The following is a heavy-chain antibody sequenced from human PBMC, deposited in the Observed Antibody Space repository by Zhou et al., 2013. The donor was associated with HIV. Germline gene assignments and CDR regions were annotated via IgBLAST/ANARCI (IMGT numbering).Heavy chain of an antibody. V-gene: IGHV3-23*01. D-gene: IGHD2-21*02. CDR2: ISDSGGST. Sequence: EVQLLESGGGLLQPGGSLRLSCAASGFTFSTYAMSWVRQAPGKGLEWVSGISDSGGSTYYADSVKGRFTISRDNSKNTLYLQMNSLRAEDTAVYYCAKSRQGGLAYCGGDCYISLDYWGQGTLVTVSS. CDR3: AKSRQGGLAYCGGDCYISLDY. J-gene: IGHJ4*02. CDR1: GFTFSTYA.